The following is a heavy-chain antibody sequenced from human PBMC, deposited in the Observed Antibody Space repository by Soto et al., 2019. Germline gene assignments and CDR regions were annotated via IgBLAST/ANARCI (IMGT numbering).Heavy chain of an antibody. CDR2: INPSGGST. CDR1: GYTFTSYY. Sequence: ASVKVSCKASGYTFTSYYIHWVRQAPGHGLEWMGIINPSGGSTVYTQKFQGRVTMTRDTSSSTVYMELSSLTSADTAVYYCARDREVVPAALYYFDYWGQGTLVTV. J-gene: IGHJ4*02. D-gene: IGHD2-2*01. CDR3: ARDREVVPAALYYFDY. V-gene: IGHV1-46*01.